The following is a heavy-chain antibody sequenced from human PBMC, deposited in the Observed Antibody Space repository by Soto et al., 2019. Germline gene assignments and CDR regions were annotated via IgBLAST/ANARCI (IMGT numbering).Heavy chain of an antibody. V-gene: IGHV1-18*01. D-gene: IGHD3-3*01. CDR2: ISAYNGNT. CDR1: GYTFTSYG. CDR3: ARDYDFWSGYYLRFDY. Sequence: ASVKVSCKASGYTFTSYGISWVRQAPGQGLEWMGWISAYNGNTNYAQKLQGRVTMTTDTSTSTAYMELRSLRSDDTAVYYCARDYDFWSGYYLRFDYRGQGTLVTVSS. J-gene: IGHJ4*02.